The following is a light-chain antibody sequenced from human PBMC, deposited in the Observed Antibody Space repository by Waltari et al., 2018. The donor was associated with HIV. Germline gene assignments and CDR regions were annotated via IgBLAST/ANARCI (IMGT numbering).Light chain of an antibody. V-gene: IGKV2D-29*01. Sequence: IVMTQSPLSLSVTPGQPASISCKASHSLLHITAKTYLYWFLQKPGQPPQLLMSEVSTRLSGVPDRFSGSGSGTDFTLKISRVEAEDVGVYYCMQIIQRPITFGQGTRLDLK. CDR2: EVS. CDR1: HSLLHITAKTY. J-gene: IGKJ5*01. CDR3: MQIIQRPIT.